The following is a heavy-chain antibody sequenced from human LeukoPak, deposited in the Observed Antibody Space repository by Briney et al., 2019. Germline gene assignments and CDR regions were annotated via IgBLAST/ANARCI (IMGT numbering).Heavy chain of an antibody. CDR1: GYTFTSYY. Sequence: APVKVSCKASGYTFTSYYMHWVRQAPGQGLEWMGIINPSGGSTSYAQKFQGRVTMTRDMSTSTVYMELSSLRSEDTAVYYCARGGGYYDSSGYYEDAFDIWGQGTMVTVSS. CDR3: ARGGGYYDSSGYYEDAFDI. CDR2: INPSGGST. D-gene: IGHD3-22*01. V-gene: IGHV1-46*01. J-gene: IGHJ3*02.